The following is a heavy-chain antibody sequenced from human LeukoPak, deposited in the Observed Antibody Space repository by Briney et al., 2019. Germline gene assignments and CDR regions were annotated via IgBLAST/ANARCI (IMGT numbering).Heavy chain of an antibody. J-gene: IGHJ4*02. V-gene: IGHV3-7*01. Sequence: PGGSLILSCAASGFTFSRFWMTWVRQAPGKGLEWVAHINEDGSQIYYVDSVKGRFTISRDNAKNSLYLQMNSLRAEDTAVYYCASIGGSSGWYLFDYWGQGTLVTVSS. CDR3: ASIGGSSGWYLFDY. CDR2: INEDGSQI. CDR1: GFTFSRFW. D-gene: IGHD6-19*01.